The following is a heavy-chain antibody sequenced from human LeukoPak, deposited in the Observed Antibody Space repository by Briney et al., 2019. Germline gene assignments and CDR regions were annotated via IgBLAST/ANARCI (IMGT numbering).Heavy chain of an antibody. Sequence: GGSLRLSCAASGFTFSSYAMHWVRQAPGQGLEYVSAISSNGGSTYYANSVKGRFTISRDNSKNTLYLQMGSLRAEDMAVYYCAIWRPLEPSLDIWGQGTMVTVSS. CDR3: AIWRPLEPSLDI. CDR2: ISSNGGST. J-gene: IGHJ3*02. CDR1: GFTFSSYA. V-gene: IGHV3-64*01. D-gene: IGHD1-1*01.